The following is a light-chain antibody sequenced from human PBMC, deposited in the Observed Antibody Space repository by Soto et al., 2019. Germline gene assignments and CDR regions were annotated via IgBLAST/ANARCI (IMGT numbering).Light chain of an antibody. CDR2: DAS. J-gene: IGKJ4*01. CDR1: QSVSSY. Sequence: EIVLTQSPATLSLSPGERATLSCRASQSVSSYLAWYQQKPGQAPRLLIYDASNSATGIPARFSGSGSGTDYTLTTGCLEPEDFAVYYCQQRSNWPSCGGGTKVEIK. CDR3: QQRSNWPS. V-gene: IGKV3-11*01.